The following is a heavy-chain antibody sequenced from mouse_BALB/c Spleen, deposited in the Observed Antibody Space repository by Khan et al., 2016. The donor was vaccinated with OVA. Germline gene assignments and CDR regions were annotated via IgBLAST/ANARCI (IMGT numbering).Heavy chain of an antibody. CDR1: GYTFSSYW. CDR2: ILPGSDNT. J-gene: IGHJ4*01. V-gene: IGHV1-9*01. D-gene: IGHD4-1*01. Sequence: QVQLQQSGAELMKPGASVKISCKATGYTFSSYWIEWVKQRPGHGLEWIGEILPGSDNTNYNEKFKGKATFTADTSSNTAYIQLSSLTSEDSAVYYCARGAGTTYGMDYWGQGTSVTVSS. CDR3: ARGAGTTYGMDY.